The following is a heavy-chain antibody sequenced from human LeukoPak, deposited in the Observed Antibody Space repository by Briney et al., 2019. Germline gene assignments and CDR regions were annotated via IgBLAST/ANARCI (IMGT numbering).Heavy chain of an antibody. CDR2: IWYGGNNK. CDR1: GFTFSSFG. CDR3: AKDQGIGDYASTDY. J-gene: IGHJ4*02. V-gene: IGHV3-33*06. Sequence: GGSLRLSCAASGFTFSSFGMHWVRQAPGKGLEWVAIIWYGGNNKYYADSVKGRFTISRDNSKNMLYLQMNSLRAEDTAVYYCAKDQGIGDYASTDYWGQGTLVTVSS. D-gene: IGHD4-17*01.